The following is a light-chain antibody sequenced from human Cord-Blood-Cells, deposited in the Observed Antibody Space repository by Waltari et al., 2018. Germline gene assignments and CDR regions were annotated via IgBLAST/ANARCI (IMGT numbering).Light chain of an antibody. CDR2: DAS. CDR3: QQYNSYSPT. V-gene: IGKV1-5*01. Sequence: DIQMTQSPSTLSASVGDRVTITCRASQSISSWLAWYQQKPGKAPNLLIYDASSLESGVPSRFSGSGSGTEFTLTSSSLQPDDFATYYCQQYNSYSPTFGQGTKVEIK. J-gene: IGKJ1*01. CDR1: QSISSW.